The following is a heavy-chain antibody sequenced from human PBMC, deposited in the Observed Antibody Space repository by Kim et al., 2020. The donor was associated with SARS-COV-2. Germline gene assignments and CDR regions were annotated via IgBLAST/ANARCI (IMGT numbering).Heavy chain of an antibody. J-gene: IGHJ4*02. CDR2: INPNSGGT. D-gene: IGHD3-22*01. CDR1: GYTFTGYY. Sequence: ASVKVSCTASGYTFTGYYLHWVRQAPGQGLEWMGWINPNSGGTNLAQNFQGRVTMTRDTSISTAYMELSRLRSDDTAVYYCARDTIFYYDSSGYYYFDYWGQGTLVTVSS. V-gene: IGHV1-2*02. CDR3: ARDTIFYYDSSGYYYFDY.